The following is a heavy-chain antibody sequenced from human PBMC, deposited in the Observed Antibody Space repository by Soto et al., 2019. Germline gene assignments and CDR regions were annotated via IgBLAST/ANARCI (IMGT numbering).Heavy chain of an antibody. CDR1: GGTFSSYA. V-gene: IGHV1-69*01. CDR3: ARKRIGARPHDPGSFLNQVVRMAFGN. Sequence: QVQLVQSGAEVKKPGSSVKVSCKASGGTFSSYAISWVRQAPGQGLEWMGGIIPIFGTANYAQKFQGRVTITADESPGQAYMGLSSLGFEETGVYYWARKRIGARPHDPGSFLNQVVRMAFGNRGQGTMVTVSS. D-gene: IGHD6-6*01. J-gene: IGHJ3*02. CDR2: IIPIFGTA.